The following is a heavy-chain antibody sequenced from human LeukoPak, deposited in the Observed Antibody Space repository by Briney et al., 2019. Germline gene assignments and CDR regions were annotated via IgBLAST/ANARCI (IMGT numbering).Heavy chain of an antibody. V-gene: IGHV1-24*01. CDR2: FDPDYGET. CDR3: ETEGRYGSGTYYMTY. Sequence: ASVKVSRKVSVYTLTELFMHWVRQALGKGREWMGRFDPDYGETMYAQKYQGRLTMPEETSTDTVYMEQSSLKSEDNAVYYCETEGRYGSGTYYMTYWGQGTLLTVPS. CDR1: VYTLTELF. J-gene: IGHJ4*02. D-gene: IGHD3-10*01.